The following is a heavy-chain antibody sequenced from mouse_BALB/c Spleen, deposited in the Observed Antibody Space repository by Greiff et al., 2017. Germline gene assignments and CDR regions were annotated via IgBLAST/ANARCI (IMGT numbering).Heavy chain of an antibody. V-gene: IGHV3-2*02. CDR3: ARSHTDYFDY. Sequence: VQLKESGPGLVKPSQSLSLTCTVTGFSITSDYAWNWIRQFPGNKLEWMGYISYSGSTSYNPSLKSRISITRDTSKNQFFLQLNSVTTEDTATYYCARSHTDYFDYWGQGTTLTVSS. J-gene: IGHJ2*01. CDR2: ISYSGST. D-gene: IGHD1-1*01. CDR1: GFSITSDYA.